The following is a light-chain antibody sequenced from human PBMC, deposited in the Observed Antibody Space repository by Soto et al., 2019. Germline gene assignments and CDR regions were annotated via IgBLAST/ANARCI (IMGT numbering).Light chain of an antibody. CDR1: SSDVGGYNY. J-gene: IGLJ1*01. CDR2: EVS. CDR3: SSYTNSSPYV. Sequence: LTQPASVSGSPGQSITISCTGTSSDVGGYNYVSWYQQHPGKAPKLMIYEVSNRPSGVSNRFSGSKSANTASLTISGLQAEDEADYYCSSYTNSSPYVFGTGTKLTVL. V-gene: IGLV2-14*01.